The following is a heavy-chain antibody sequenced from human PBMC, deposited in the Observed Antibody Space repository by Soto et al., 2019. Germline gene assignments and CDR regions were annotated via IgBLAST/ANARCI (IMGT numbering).Heavy chain of an antibody. J-gene: IGHJ6*02. D-gene: IGHD1-26*01. Sequence: SVKVSCKASGGTFSSYAISWVRQAPGQGLEWMGGIIPIFGTANYAQKFQGRVTITADESTSTAYMELSSLRSEDTAVYYCARLKEEGSYLDYYYYYGMDVWG. CDR3: ARLKEEGSYLDYYYYYGMDV. V-gene: IGHV1-69*13. CDR2: IIPIFGTA. CDR1: GGTFSSYA.